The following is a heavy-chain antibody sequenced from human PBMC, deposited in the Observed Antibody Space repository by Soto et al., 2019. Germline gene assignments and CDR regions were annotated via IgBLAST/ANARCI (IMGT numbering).Heavy chain of an antibody. D-gene: IGHD3-10*01. Sequence: SETLSLTCAVYGGSFSGYYWSWIRQPPGKGLEWIGEINHSGSTNYNPSLKSRVTISVDTSKNQFSLKLSSVTAADTAVYYCARLRRWFGELRYYYGMDVWGQGTTVTVSS. J-gene: IGHJ6*02. CDR2: INHSGST. CDR1: GGSFSGYY. V-gene: IGHV4-34*01. CDR3: ARLRRWFGELRYYYGMDV.